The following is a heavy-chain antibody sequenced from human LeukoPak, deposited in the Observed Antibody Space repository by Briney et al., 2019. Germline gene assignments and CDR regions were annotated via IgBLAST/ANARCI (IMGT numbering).Heavy chain of an antibody. CDR1: GYTFTSYA. J-gene: IGHJ4*02. V-gene: IGHV1-3*03. CDR3: ARGLRQLVRSWHY. D-gene: IGHD6-6*01. CDR2: INAGNGNT. Sequence: GASVKVSCKASGYTFTSYAMHWVRQAPGQRLEWMGWINAGNGNTKYSQEFQGRVTITRDTSASTAYMELSSLRSEDTAVYYCARGLRQLVRSWHYWGQGTLVTVSS.